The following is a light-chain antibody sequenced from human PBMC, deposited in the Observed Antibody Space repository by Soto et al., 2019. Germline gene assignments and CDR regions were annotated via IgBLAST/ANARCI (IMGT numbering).Light chain of an antibody. J-gene: IGKJ5*01. CDR1: QSISSY. CDR2: AAS. Sequence: DIQMTQSPSSRSASVVDRVTITFRASQSISSYLNWYQQKPGKAPKLLIYAASSLQSGVPSRFSGSGSGTDFTLTINSLEPEDFALYYCQQRYNWPPITFGQGTRLEIK. V-gene: IGKV1-39*01. CDR3: QQRYNWPPIT.